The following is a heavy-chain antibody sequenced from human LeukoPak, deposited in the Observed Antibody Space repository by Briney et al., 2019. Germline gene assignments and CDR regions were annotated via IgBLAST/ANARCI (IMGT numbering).Heavy chain of an antibody. CDR2: IYYSGST. J-gene: IGHJ4*02. D-gene: IGHD3-22*01. CDR3: ARAVSSGYYYQYYFDY. CDR1: GGSISSGDYY. V-gene: IGHV4-30-4*01. Sequence: SETLSLTCTVSGGSISSGDYYWSWIRQPPGKGLEWIGYIYYSGSTYYNPSLKSRVTISVDTSKKQFSLKLSSVTAADTAVYYCARAVSSGYYYQYYFDYWGQGTLVTVSS.